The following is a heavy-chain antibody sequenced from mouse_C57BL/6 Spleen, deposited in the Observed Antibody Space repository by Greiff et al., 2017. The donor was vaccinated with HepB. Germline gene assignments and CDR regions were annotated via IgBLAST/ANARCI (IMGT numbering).Heavy chain of an antibody. Sequence: QVQLQQSGAELVRPGASVTLSCKASGYTFTDYEMHWVKQTPVHGLEWIGAIDPETGGTAYNQKFKGKAILTADKSSSTAYMELRSLTSEDSAVYYCTRGVYGSSYGAYWGQGTLVTVSA. V-gene: IGHV1-15*01. CDR2: IDPETGGT. CDR3: TRGVYGSSYGAY. CDR1: GYTFTDYE. D-gene: IGHD1-1*01. J-gene: IGHJ3*01.